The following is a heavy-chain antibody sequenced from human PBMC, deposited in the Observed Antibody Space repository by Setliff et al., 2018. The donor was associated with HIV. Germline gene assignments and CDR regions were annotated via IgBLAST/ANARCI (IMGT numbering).Heavy chain of an antibody. Sequence: GESLKISCQGSGYNFVDYSIAWVRQVPGKGLEWMGIIYPVDSETRYSPSFQGQVTISADKSINIAYLQWTTLKASDSAMYYCARGEGLCGGGDCFPLAYFDYWGRGTLVTVSS. CDR1: GYNFVDYS. V-gene: IGHV5-51*01. CDR2: IYPVDSET. J-gene: IGHJ4*02. D-gene: IGHD2-21*02. CDR3: ARGEGLCGGGDCFPLAYFDY.